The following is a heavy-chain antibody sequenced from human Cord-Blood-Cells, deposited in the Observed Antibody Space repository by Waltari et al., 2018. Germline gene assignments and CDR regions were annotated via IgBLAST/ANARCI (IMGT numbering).Heavy chain of an antibody. CDR1: GGSISSYY. V-gene: IGHV4-59*01. J-gene: IGHJ4*02. CDR2: IYYSGST. CDR3: ARATGYSSSWYDY. Sequence: QVQLQESGPGLVKPSETLSLTCTVPGGSISSYYWSWIRQPPGKGLEWIGYIYYSGSTNYNPSLKSRVTISVDTSKNQFSLKLSSVTAADTAVYYCARATGYSSSWYDYWGQGTLVTVSS. D-gene: IGHD6-13*01.